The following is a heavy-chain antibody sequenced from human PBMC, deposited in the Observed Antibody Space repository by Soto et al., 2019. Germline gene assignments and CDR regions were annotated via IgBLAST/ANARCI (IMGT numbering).Heavy chain of an antibody. Sequence: LRLSCAASGFTSSSYWMSWVRQAPGKGLEWVANIKQDGSEKYYVDSVKGRFTISRDNAKNSLYLQMNSLRAEDTAVYYCARRAVAGTSDYWGQGTLVTVSS. V-gene: IGHV3-7*03. CDR2: IKQDGSEK. CDR1: GFTSSSYW. CDR3: ARRAVAGTSDY. D-gene: IGHD6-19*01. J-gene: IGHJ4*02.